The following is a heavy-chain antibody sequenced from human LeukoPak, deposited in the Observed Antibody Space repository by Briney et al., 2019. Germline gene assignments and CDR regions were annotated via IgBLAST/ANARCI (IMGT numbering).Heavy chain of an antibody. CDR3: ASGGGAFDI. Sequence: GEALKISCKGSGYSFPIYWIGWVGQMPGQGLGWMGIIYPGESDIRYSPSFQGQVTISAHKSISTACLQWSSLKASDTAMYYWASGGGAFDIWGQGKMVTVSS. D-gene: IGHD3-10*01. CDR1: GYSFPIYW. J-gene: IGHJ3*02. CDR2: IYPGESDI. V-gene: IGHV5-51*01.